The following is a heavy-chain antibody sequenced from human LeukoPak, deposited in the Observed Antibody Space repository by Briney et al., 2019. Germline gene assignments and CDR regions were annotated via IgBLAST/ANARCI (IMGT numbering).Heavy chain of an antibody. Sequence: ASVKVSCKTSGYTFTGYYLHWVRQAPGQRLEWMGWINTDSGGTNYAQKFQARVSMTKDASISTAYMQLSRLRSADTAVYYCARSPHILTGENFDYWGQGTLLTVSS. CDR2: INTDSGGT. CDR3: ARSPHILTGENFDY. J-gene: IGHJ4*02. D-gene: IGHD3-9*01. V-gene: IGHV1-2*02. CDR1: GYTFTGYY.